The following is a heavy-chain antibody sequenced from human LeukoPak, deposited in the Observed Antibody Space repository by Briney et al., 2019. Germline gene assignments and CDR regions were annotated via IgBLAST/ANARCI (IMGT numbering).Heavy chain of an antibody. CDR1: GGSISSYY. J-gene: IGHJ4*02. CDR3: ARVGSSGWYSGDY. D-gene: IGHD6-19*01. Sequence: TSETLSLTCTVSGGSISSYYWSWIRQPPGKGLEWIGYIYYSGSTNYNPSLKSRVTISVDTSKNQFSLKLSSVTAADTAVYYCARVGSSGWYSGDYWGQGTLVTVPS. V-gene: IGHV4-59*01. CDR2: IYYSGST.